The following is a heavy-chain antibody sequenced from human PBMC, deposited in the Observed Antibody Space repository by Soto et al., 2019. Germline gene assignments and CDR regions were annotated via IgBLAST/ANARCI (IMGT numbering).Heavy chain of an antibody. J-gene: IGHJ4*02. D-gene: IGHD2-15*01. CDR1: GFTFSDHA. V-gene: IGHV3-23*01. CDR2: ISGGGSGA. Sequence: EVQLLESGGGLVQPGGSLRLSCTASGFTFSDHAMTWVRQAPGKGLEWLSGISGGGSGAYYADSVKGRFTVSRANSNNTLFLQVDSLRVKDTAVYYCAIDLWWYTHWGQGTLVTVSS. CDR3: AIDLWWYTH.